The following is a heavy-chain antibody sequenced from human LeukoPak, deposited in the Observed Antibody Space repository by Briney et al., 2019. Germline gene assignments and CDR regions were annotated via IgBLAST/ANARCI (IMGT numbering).Heavy chain of an antibody. V-gene: IGHV4-59*12. Sequence: SETLSLTCNISGGSINNNYWSWIRQPPRKGLEWIGYIFYSGSTNYNPSLKSRVIISVDTSKNQFSLKLSSVTAADTAVYYCARGEAVAGLDYWGQGTLVTVSS. J-gene: IGHJ4*02. D-gene: IGHD6-19*01. CDR2: IFYSGST. CDR3: ARGEAVAGLDY. CDR1: GGSINNNY.